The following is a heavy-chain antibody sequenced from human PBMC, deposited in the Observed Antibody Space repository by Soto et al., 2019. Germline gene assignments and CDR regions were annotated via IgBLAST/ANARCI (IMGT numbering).Heavy chain of an antibody. J-gene: IGHJ6*02. CDR3: ATRDSRGAYYYGMDV. Sequence: QVQLVESGGGMVQPGRSLRLSCAASGFTFSSYGMHWVRQAPGKGLEWVAVISYDGSNKYYADSVKGRFTISRDNSKNTLYLQMNSLRAEDTAVYYCATRDSRGAYYYGMDVWGQGTTVTVSS. D-gene: IGHD1-26*01. CDR2: ISYDGSNK. CDR1: GFTFSSYG. V-gene: IGHV3-30*03.